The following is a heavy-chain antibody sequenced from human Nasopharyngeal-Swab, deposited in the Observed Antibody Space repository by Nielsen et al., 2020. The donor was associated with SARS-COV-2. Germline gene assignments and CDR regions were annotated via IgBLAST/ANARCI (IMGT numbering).Heavy chain of an antibody. V-gene: IGHV3-53*01. CDR3: ARGEAAALGWFDP. D-gene: IGHD6-13*01. Sequence: GESLKISCAASRFTVSSNYMSWVRQAPGKGLEWVSVIYSGGSTYYADSVKGRFTISRDNSKNTLYLQMNSLRAEDTAVYYCARGEAAALGWFDPWGQGTLVTVSS. J-gene: IGHJ5*02. CDR2: IYSGGST. CDR1: RFTVSSNY.